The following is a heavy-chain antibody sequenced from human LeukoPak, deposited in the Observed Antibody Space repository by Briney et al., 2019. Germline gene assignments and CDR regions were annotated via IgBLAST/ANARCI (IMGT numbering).Heavy chain of an antibody. D-gene: IGHD2-15*01. CDR2: IRTKANNYAT. CDR3: AKTKCGGGSCYPHFDY. Sequence: GGSLRLSCAASVFTFSDSAIHWVRQASGKGLEWVGRIRTKANNYATVYAASVKGRFTMSRDDSKNTAYLQMNSLKTEDTAVYYCAKTKCGGGSCYPHFDYWGQGTLVTVSS. V-gene: IGHV3-73*01. CDR1: VFTFSDSA. J-gene: IGHJ4*02.